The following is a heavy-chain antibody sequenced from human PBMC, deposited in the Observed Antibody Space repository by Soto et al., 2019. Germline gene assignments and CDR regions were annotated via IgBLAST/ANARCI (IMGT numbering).Heavy chain of an antibody. V-gene: IGHV4-59*01. J-gene: IGHJ4*02. CDR2: IYYSGST. D-gene: IGHD6-13*01. CDR1: GGSISSYY. CDR3: AREGGMAAAGDLFDY. Sequence: PSETLSLTCTVSGGSISSYYWSWIRQPPGKGLEWIGYIYYSGSTNYNPSLKSRVTISVDTSKNQFSLKLSSVTAAVTAVYYCAREGGMAAAGDLFDYWGQGTLVTVSS.